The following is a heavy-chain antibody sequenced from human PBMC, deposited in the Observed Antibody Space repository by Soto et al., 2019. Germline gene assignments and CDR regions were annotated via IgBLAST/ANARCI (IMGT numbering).Heavy chain of an antibody. Sequence: GGSLRLSCAASGFTFGNYWMHWVRQAPGKGLLWVSRINPDGSTPSYTDSVTGRFTVSRDNARNTLYLQMNSLTAADTAVYYCASRDPGTSVDYWGQGTLVTVSS. V-gene: IGHV3-74*01. CDR3: ASRDPGTSVDY. CDR2: INPDGSTP. J-gene: IGHJ4*02. CDR1: GFTFGNYW. D-gene: IGHD1-7*01.